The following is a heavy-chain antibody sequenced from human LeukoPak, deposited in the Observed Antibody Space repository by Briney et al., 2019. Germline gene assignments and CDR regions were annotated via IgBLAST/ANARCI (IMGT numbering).Heavy chain of an antibody. CDR3: ARGYSGYESYDY. D-gene: IGHD5-12*01. Sequence: ASVKVSCKASGYTFTSYAMHWVRQAPGQRLEWMGWINAGNGNTKYSQKFQGRVTITRDTSASTAYMELSSLRSEDTAVHYCARGYSGYESYDYWGQGTLVTVSS. CDR2: INAGNGNT. V-gene: IGHV1-3*01. CDR1: GYTFTSYA. J-gene: IGHJ4*02.